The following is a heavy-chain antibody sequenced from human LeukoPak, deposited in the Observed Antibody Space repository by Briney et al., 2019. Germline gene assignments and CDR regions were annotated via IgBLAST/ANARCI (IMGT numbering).Heavy chain of an antibody. V-gene: IGHV4-39*07. J-gene: IGHJ6*03. CDR2: IYYSGST. D-gene: IGHD6-13*01. Sequence: PSETLSLTCTVSGDSISSTSYYWGWIRQPPVKGLEWIGAIYYSGSTYYSPSLKSRVTISVDTSKNQFSLKLSSVTAADTAVYYCARGTGLYSSSWFSYYYYMDVWGKGTTVTVSS. CDR3: ARGTGLYSSSWFSYYYYMDV. CDR1: GDSISSTSYY.